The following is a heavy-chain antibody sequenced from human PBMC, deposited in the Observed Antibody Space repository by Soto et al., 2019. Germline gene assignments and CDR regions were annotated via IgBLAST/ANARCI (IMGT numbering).Heavy chain of an antibody. D-gene: IGHD3-10*01. J-gene: IGHJ6*02. Sequence: QVQLVQSGAEVKKPGASVKVSCKASGYTFTTYTFTNYYIHWVLRAPGQGLERMGIINPSGGGTSYAQKFQGRVSMTRDKSTSTVYMGLSSLRSEDTAIYYCAIAGGEPPRHYYHYAMDVWGQGTTVTVSS. CDR3: AIAGGEPPRHYYHYAMDV. V-gene: IGHV1-46*01. CDR2: INPSGGGT. CDR1: GYTFTTYTFTNYY.